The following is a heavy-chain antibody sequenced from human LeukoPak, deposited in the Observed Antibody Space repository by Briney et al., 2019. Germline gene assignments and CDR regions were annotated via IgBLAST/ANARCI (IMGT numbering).Heavy chain of an antibody. D-gene: IGHD3-16*02. CDR1: GFTFSSYA. CDR2: ISSNGGST. CDR3: ARGRITFGGVIVPVDY. J-gene: IGHJ4*02. V-gene: IGHV3-64*04. Sequence: PGGSLRPSCSASGFTFSSYAMHWVRQAPGKGLEYVSAISSNGGSTYYADSVKGRFTISRDNSKNTLYLQMNSLRAEDTAVYYCARGRITFGGVIVPVDYWGQGTLVTVSS.